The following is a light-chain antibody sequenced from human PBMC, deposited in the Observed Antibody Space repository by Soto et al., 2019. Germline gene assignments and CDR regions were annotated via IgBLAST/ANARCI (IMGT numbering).Light chain of an antibody. CDR1: QSVSSD. CDR3: QQYDTSPRT. V-gene: IGKV3-11*01. J-gene: IGKJ1*01. Sequence: IVATRSPATRSFSPWQIATVSYRASQSVSSDLAWYQQKPGQAPRLLIYEASNRATGIPARFSGSGSGTDFTLTISRLEPEDFAVYYCQQYDTSPRTLGQGTKVDIK. CDR2: EAS.